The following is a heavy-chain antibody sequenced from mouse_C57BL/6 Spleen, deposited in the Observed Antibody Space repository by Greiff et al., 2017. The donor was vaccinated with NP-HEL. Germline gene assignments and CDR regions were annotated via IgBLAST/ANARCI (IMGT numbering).Heavy chain of an antibody. J-gene: IGHJ2*01. CDR3: ARSLYYGSSYDYFDY. Sequence: QVQLQQSGAELVKPGASVTISCKASGYAFSSYWMNWVKQRPGKGLEWIGQIYPGDGDTNYNGKFKGKATLTADKSSSTAYMQLSSLTSEDSAVYFCARSLYYGSSYDYFDYWGQGTTLTVSS. CDR1: GYAFSSYW. CDR2: IYPGDGDT. V-gene: IGHV1-80*01. D-gene: IGHD1-1*01.